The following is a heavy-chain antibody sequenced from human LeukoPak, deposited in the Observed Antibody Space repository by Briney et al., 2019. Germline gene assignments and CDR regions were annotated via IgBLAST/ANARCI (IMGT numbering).Heavy chain of an antibody. D-gene: IGHD1-26*01. CDR3: AKDRVGATLYFDY. CDR1: GFTFSGHW. CDR2: INERGTDS. V-gene: IGHV3-74*03. Sequence: PGGSLRLSCTASGFTFSGHWIHWVRQLPGMGLVWVSRINERGTDSMYAESVKGRFTISRDNAKNTVYLQMNSLRAEDTAVYYCAKDRVGATLYFDYWGQGTLVTVSS. J-gene: IGHJ4*02.